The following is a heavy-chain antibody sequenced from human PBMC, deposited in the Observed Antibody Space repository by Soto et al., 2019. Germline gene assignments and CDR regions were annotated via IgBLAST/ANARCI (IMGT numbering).Heavy chain of an antibody. CDR3: ARAGGTILAPLH. D-gene: IGHD3-3*01. Sequence: SVKISCEASGYTFASYFIHWVRQAPRQGLEWVGYINPNSGATKYAPRFQGRVTMTSDTSIRTAYMDLRNLRSDDTAVYDCARAGGTILAPLHRGPGNLVTVSS. V-gene: IGHV1-2*02. CDR1: GYTFASYF. J-gene: IGHJ4*02. CDR2: INPNSGAT.